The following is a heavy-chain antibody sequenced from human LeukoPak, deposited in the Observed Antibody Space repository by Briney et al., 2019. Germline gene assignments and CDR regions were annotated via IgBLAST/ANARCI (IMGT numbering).Heavy chain of an antibody. J-gene: IGHJ4*02. CDR2: IKHNGDEL. CDR3: ARELRTFGS. D-gene: IGHD3-16*01. V-gene: IGHV3-7*01. CDR1: GFTFSSYW. Sequence: GGSLRLSCAASGFTFSSYWMTWVRQAPGKGLEWVANIKHNGDELNYVDSVEDRFTISRDNAKNSLYLHMTSLRAEDTAVYYCARELRTFGSWGQGTLVTVSS.